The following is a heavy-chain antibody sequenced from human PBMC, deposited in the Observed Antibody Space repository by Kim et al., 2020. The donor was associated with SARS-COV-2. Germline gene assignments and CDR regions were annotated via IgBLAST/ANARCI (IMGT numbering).Heavy chain of an antibody. D-gene: IGHD3-9*01. J-gene: IGHJ4*02. V-gene: IGHV3-33*01. CDR1: GFTFSSYG. Sequence: GGSLRLSCAASGFTFSSYGMHWVRQAPGNGLEWVAVIWYDGSNKYYADSVKGRFTISRDNSKNTLYLQMNSLRAEDTAVYYCAREGWYYDILTGYQDYYFDCWGQGTLVTVSS. CDR2: IWYDGSNK. CDR3: AREGWYYDILTGYQDYYFDC.